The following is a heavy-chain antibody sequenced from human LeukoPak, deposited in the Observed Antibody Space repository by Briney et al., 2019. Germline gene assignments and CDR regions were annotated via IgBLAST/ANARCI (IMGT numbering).Heavy chain of an antibody. D-gene: IGHD6-19*01. CDR2: IPASGGNT. J-gene: IGHJ4*02. Sequence: GGSLRLSCAASGFTFSTFGMRWVRQAPGKGLEWVSTIPASGGNTYYADSVRGRFTISRDNSKDTLYLQINSLTAEDTAIYYCVRYLSGWYYFDWWGQGTLVTVSS. V-gene: IGHV3-23*01. CDR3: VRYLSGWYYFDW. CDR1: GFTFSTFG.